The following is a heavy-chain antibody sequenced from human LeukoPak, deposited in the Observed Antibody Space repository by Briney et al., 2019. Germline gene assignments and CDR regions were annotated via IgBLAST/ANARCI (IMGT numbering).Heavy chain of an antibody. CDR2: ISYDGSNK. D-gene: IGHD2-2*02. CDR3: ARASLVPAAIKPPDY. J-gene: IGHJ4*02. V-gene: IGHV3-30-3*01. CDR1: GFTFSSYA. Sequence: GGSLRLSCAASGFTFSSYAMHWVRQAPGKGLEWVAVISYDGSNKYYADSVKGRFTISRDNSKNTLYLQMNSLRAEDTAVYYCARASLVPAAIKPPDYWGQGTLVTVSS.